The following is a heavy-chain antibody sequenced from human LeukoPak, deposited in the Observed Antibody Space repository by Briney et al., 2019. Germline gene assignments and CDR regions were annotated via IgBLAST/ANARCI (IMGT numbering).Heavy chain of an antibody. CDR3: ARGYGSGSYLDK. J-gene: IGHJ1*01. CDR1: GFTFSDFA. D-gene: IGHD3-10*01. Sequence: PGRPLRLSCAASGFTFSDFAMHWVRQAPGKGLEWLALIWYDGHSTYYADSVKGRFTISRDDAKNTLYLQMYTLSADDTAVYFCARGYGSGSYLDKWGQGTLVTVSS. CDR2: IWYDGHST. V-gene: IGHV3-33*01.